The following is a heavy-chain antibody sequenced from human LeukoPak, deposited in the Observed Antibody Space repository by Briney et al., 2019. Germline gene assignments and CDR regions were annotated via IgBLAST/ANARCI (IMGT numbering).Heavy chain of an antibody. V-gene: IGHV1-46*01. Sequence: ASVKVSRMTTGYTFTDYLLHWVRPAPGQRLEWMGIIKPSGGDTSYAQTFQCRVFMTRDTSTSTVYMELSSLKSEDTAVYYCARVRDGYNDAYDIWGQGTMVTVSS. CDR1: GYTFTDYL. CDR2: IKPSGGDT. J-gene: IGHJ3*02. D-gene: IGHD5-24*01. CDR3: ARVRDGYNDAYDI.